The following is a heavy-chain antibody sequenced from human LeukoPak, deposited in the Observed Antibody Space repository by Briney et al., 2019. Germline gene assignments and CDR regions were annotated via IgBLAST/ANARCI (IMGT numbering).Heavy chain of an antibody. CDR1: GFTFSRYA. V-gene: IGHV3-64*01. D-gene: IGHD5-12*01. CDR2: ISTNGGRS. J-gene: IGHJ4*02. Sequence: GGSLRLSCAASGFTFSRYALHWVRQAPGKGLEYVSFISTNGGRSYYANYVKGRFTIPRDNSKHRLFLQLDSLTAEDMAGYYCAVAYGGYDWEGVFDYWGQGTLVTVSS. CDR3: AVAYGGYDWEGVFDY.